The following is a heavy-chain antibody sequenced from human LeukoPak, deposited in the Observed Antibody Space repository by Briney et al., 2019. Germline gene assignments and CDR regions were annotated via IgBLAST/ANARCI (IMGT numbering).Heavy chain of an antibody. CDR3: ARDFRYYDSSGPSGY. CDR1: GYTFTSDG. V-gene: IGHV1-18*01. CDR2: NSAYNGNT. D-gene: IGHD3-22*01. Sequence: VASVKPSCKASGYTFTSDGISWVRETPGQGLEWMGWNSAYNGNTNYAQKLQGRVTMTTDTSTSTAYMELRSRRSDDTAVFYWARDFRYYDSSGPSGYGGQGTLVTVLS. J-gene: IGHJ4*02.